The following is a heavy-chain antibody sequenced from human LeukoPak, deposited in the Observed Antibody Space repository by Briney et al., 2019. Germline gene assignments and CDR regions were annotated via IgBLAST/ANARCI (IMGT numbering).Heavy chain of an antibody. CDR3: ARDQVIVVVPVGSSRVPSPVDLNYYFYGMDV. CDR1: GYTFTSYY. Sequence: ASVKVSCKASGYTFTSYYMHWVRQAPGQGLEWLGVINPSGGNTTFAQKFQGRVTITRDTSTNTVYMELSSLRSEDTAVYYCARDQVIVVVPVGSSRVPSPVDLNYYFYGMDVWGQGTTVTVSS. D-gene: IGHD2-2*01. CDR2: INPSGGNT. J-gene: IGHJ6*02. V-gene: IGHV1-46*01.